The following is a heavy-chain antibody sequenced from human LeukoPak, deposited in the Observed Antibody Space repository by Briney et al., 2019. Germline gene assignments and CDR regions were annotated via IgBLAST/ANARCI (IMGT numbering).Heavy chain of an antibody. CDR1: GGSISSGGYY. D-gene: IGHD4-11*01. CDR3: ARGSVGARSNYVGARHYYFDY. CDR2: IYYSGST. J-gene: IGHJ4*02. V-gene: IGHV4-31*03. Sequence: SETLSLTCTVSGGSISSGGYYWSWIRQHPGKGLEWIGYIYYSGSTNYNPSLKSRITISVDTSKNQFSLKLSSVTAADTAVYYCARGSVGARSNYVGARHYYFDYWGQGTLVTVSS.